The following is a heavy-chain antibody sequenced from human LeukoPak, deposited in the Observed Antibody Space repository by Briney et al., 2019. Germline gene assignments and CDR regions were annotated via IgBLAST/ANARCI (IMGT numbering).Heavy chain of an antibody. CDR1: GYTLTGYY. CDR2: INPNSGGT. D-gene: IGHD2-8*01. Sequence: ASVKVSCKASGYTLTGYYMHWVRQAPGQGLEWMGWINPNSGGTNYAQKFQGRVTMTRDTSISTAYMELSRLRSDDTAVYYCARVGGMAPDAFDIWGQGTMVTVSS. CDR3: ARVGGMAPDAFDI. V-gene: IGHV1-2*02. J-gene: IGHJ3*02.